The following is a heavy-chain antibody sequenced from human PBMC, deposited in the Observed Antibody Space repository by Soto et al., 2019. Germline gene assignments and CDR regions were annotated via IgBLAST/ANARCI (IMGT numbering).Heavy chain of an antibody. J-gene: IGHJ4*02. Sequence: SVKVSCKASGGTFSSYAISWVRQAPGQGLEWMGGIIPIFGTANYAQKFQGRVTITADKSTSTAYMELSSLRSEDTAVYYCASYGGNPTGTLDYWGQGTLVTVSS. D-gene: IGHD4-17*01. CDR1: GGTFSSYA. CDR2: IIPIFGTA. CDR3: ASYGGNPTGTLDY. V-gene: IGHV1-69*06.